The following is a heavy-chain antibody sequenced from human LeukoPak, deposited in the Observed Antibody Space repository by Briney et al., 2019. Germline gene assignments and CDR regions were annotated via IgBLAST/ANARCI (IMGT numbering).Heavy chain of an antibody. CDR3: ARHRLRGAFDY. CDR2: IYYSGST. CDR1: GGSISSYY. Sequence: SETLSLACTVSGGSISSYYWSWIRQPPGKGLEWIGYIYYSGSTNYNPSLKSRVTISVDTSKNQFSLKLSSVTAADTAVYYCARHRLRGAFDYWGQGTLVTVSS. J-gene: IGHJ4*02. D-gene: IGHD4-17*01. V-gene: IGHV4-59*08.